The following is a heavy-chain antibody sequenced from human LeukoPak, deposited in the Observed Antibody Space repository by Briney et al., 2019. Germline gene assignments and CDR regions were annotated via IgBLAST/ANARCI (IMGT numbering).Heavy chain of an antibody. CDR2: ISSNGGST. Sequence: GGSLRLSCSASGFTSSSYAMHWVRQAPGKGLEYVSAISSNGGSTYYADSVKGRFTISRDNSKNTLYLQMSSLRAEDTAVYYCVKDQGCSSTSCYAPRYYYYYYGMDVWGKGTTVTVSS. CDR1: GFTSSSYA. V-gene: IGHV3-64D*06. D-gene: IGHD2-2*01. J-gene: IGHJ6*04. CDR3: VKDQGCSSTSCYAPRYYYYYYGMDV.